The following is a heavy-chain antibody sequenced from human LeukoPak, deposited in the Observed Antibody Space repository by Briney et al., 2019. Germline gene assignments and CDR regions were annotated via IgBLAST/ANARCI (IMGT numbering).Heavy chain of an antibody. CDR3: ARVDPDSSSTLEVFDY. J-gene: IGHJ4*02. D-gene: IGHD6-6*01. CDR2: IYYSGTT. CDR1: GGSISSYY. Sequence: SETLSLTCTVSGGSISSYYWSWIRQPPGKGLEWIGYIYYSGTTNYNPSLKSRVTISVDTSKNQFSLKLSSVTAADTAVYYCARVDPDSSSTLEVFDYWGQGTLVTVSS. V-gene: IGHV4-59*01.